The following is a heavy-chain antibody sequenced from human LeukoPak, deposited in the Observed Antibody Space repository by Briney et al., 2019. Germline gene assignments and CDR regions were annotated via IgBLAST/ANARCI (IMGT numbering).Heavy chain of an antibody. CDR3: ARVSGIHSNYVV. Sequence: PSETLSLTCAVYGRSFSGYYWSWIRQPPGKGLEWIGEINHSGSTNYNPSLKSRVTISVDTSKNQFSLKLSSVTAADTAVYYCARVSGIHSNYVVWGQGTLVTVSS. D-gene: IGHD4-11*01. J-gene: IGHJ4*02. CDR2: INHSGST. V-gene: IGHV4-34*01. CDR1: GRSFSGYY.